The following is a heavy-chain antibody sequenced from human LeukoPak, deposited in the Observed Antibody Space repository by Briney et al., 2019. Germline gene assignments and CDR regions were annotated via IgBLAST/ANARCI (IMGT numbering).Heavy chain of an antibody. V-gene: IGHV4-59*08. D-gene: IGHD3-22*01. Sequence: KPSETVSLTYNVSGYSMRSYYWSWLRQPPGKGPEWIAYFSHSGTTNYNPSLKSRVIISVDTSNHQFSLTLRSVTAADTAVYYCARHLDYDSGGYFYPYFDDWGQGTLVTVSS. CDR2: FSHSGTT. CDR1: GYSMRSYY. J-gene: IGHJ4*02. CDR3: ARHLDYDSGGYFYPYFDD.